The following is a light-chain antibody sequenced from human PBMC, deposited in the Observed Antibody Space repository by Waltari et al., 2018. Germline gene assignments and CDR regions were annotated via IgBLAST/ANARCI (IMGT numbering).Light chain of an antibody. J-gene: IGKJ2*01. CDR3: MQGTHWPYT. Sequence: DVVLTQSPLSLLVTPRQPASISCWSSQSLVHSDGNTYLYWFQHRPGQPPRRLIYKAFNRDGGVPDRFSGSGSGTDFTLKISRVEAEDVGVYYCMQGTHWPYTFGQGTKLE. CDR1: QSLVHSDGNTY. CDR2: KAF. V-gene: IGKV2-30*02.